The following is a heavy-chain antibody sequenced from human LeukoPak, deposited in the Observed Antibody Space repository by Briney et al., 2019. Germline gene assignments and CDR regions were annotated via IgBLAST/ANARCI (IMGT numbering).Heavy chain of an antibody. J-gene: IGHJ4*02. V-gene: IGHV1-18*01. Sequence: ASVKVSCKASGGTFASYGISWVRQAPGQGLEWMGWISTYNGNTNYAQKLQGRVTMTTDTSTSTAYMELRSLRSDDTAVYYCARDPGCRGGSCYSSFDSWGQGSLVTVSS. CDR3: ARDPGCRGGSCYSSFDS. CDR1: GGTFASYG. D-gene: IGHD2-15*01. CDR2: ISTYNGNT.